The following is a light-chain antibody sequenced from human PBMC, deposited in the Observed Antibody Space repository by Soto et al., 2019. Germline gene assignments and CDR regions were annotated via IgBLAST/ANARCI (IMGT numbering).Light chain of an antibody. J-gene: IGLJ2*01. CDR3: QSYDTSLSASV. CDR1: RSNIGAGYA. CDR2: DNT. V-gene: IGLV1-40*01. Sequence: QSALAQPPSVSGAPGQRVTISCTGSRSNIGAGYAVHWYQQLPGTAPKLLIYDNTNRPSGVPDRFSASESGTSASLAITCLQSEDEADYYCQSYDTSLSASVFGGGTQLTVL.